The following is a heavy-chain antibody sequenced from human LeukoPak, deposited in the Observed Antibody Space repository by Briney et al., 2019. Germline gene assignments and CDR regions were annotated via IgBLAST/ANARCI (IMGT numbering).Heavy chain of an antibody. V-gene: IGHV4-38-2*01. CDR3: ARASSSGWGFRDY. CDR1: GYSISSGYF. D-gene: IGHD6-19*01. CDR2: IYHSGST. J-gene: IGHJ4*02. Sequence: SETLSLTCAVSGYSISSGYFWGWIRQPPGKGLEWIGSIYHSGSTYYNPSLKSRVTISVDTSKNQFSLKPSSVTAADTAVYYCARASSSGWGFRDYWGQGTLVTVSS.